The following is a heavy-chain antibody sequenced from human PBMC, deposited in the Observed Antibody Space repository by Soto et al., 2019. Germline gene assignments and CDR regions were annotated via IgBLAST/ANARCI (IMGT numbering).Heavy chain of an antibody. J-gene: IGHJ6*03. CDR3: ASYSRAYGLYYYMEV. V-gene: IGHV3-74*03. D-gene: IGHD6-19*01. Sequence: GGSLRLSCTASGFTFSNCWMHWVRQAPGKGLVWVSRISGDGNSLTLEDAVKGRFTISRDNAKNTLYLQMDSLRVEDTGVYYCASYSRAYGLYYYMEVWGKGTTVTVSS. CDR1: GFTFSNCW. CDR2: ISGDGNSL.